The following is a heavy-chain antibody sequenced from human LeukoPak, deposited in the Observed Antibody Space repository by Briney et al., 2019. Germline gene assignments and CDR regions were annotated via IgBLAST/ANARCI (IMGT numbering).Heavy chain of an antibody. Sequence: GASVKVSCKASGGTFSSYAISWVRQAPGQGLEWMGGIIPIFGTANYAQKFQGRVTITADESTSTAYMELSSLRSEDTAVYYCARRARDGYFNWGQGTLVTVSS. J-gene: IGHJ4*02. CDR2: IIPIFGTA. CDR3: ARRARDGYFN. D-gene: IGHD5-24*01. CDR1: GGTFSSYA. V-gene: IGHV1-69*13.